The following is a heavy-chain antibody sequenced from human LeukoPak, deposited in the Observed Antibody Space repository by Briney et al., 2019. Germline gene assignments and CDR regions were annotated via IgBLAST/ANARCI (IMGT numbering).Heavy chain of an antibody. D-gene: IGHD5-12*01. CDR3: ARVSFSAYDS. J-gene: IGHJ4*02. CDR1: GFTFGDYA. CDR2: IRSKAYRETT. Sequence: GGSLRLSCTASGFTFGDYAMSWVRQAPGKGLEWVGFIRSKAYRETTEYAASVKGRFTISRDDSKSIAYLQMNSLRAGDTAVYYCARVSFSAYDSWGQGTLVTVSS. V-gene: IGHV3-49*04.